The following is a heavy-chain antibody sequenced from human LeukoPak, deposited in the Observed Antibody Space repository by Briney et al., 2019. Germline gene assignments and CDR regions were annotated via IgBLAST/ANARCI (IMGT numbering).Heavy chain of an antibody. V-gene: IGHV4-34*01. CDR1: GGSFSGYY. D-gene: IGHD5-18*01. Sequence: SETLSLTCAVYGGSFSGYYWSWIRQPPGKGLEWIGEIYHSGSTNYNPSLKSRVTISVDKSKNQFSLKLSSVTAADTAVYYCARDERTYSYGPGGYWGQGILVTVSS. J-gene: IGHJ4*02. CDR2: IYHSGST. CDR3: ARDERTYSYGPGGY.